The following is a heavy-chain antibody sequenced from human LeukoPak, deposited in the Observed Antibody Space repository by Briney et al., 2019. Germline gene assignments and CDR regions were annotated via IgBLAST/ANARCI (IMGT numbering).Heavy chain of an antibody. D-gene: IGHD3-3*01. V-gene: IGHV4-4*02. Sequence: SGTLSLTCAVSGVSISTNTWWSWVRPPPGKGLEWIGEIFHSESTNYNPSLQSRLTISLDKSQNQFSLRLTYMTAADTAVYYCARGIFGARAFEYWGQGILVTVSS. CDR3: ARGIFGARAFEY. CDR2: IFHSEST. J-gene: IGHJ4*02. CDR1: GVSISTNTW.